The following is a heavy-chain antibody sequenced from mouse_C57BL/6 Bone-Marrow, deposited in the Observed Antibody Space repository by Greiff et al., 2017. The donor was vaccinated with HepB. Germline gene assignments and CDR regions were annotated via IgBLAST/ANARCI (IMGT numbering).Heavy chain of an antibody. J-gene: IGHJ1*03. CDR1: GFSLTSYG. CDR3: AREGIATVVGGYFDV. V-gene: IGHV2-6*03. Sequence: QVQLKESGPGLVAPSQSLSITCTVSGFSLTSYGVHWVRQPPGKGLEWLVVIWSDGSTTYNSALKSRLSISKDNSKRQVFLKMNSLQTDDTAMYYCAREGIATVVGGYFDVWGTGTTVTVSS. D-gene: IGHD1-1*01. CDR2: IWSDGST.